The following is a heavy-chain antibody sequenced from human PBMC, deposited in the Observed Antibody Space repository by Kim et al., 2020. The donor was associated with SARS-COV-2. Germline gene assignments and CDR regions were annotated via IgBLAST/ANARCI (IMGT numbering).Heavy chain of an antibody. J-gene: IGHJ5*02. CDR2: T. CDR3: ARQASFRGFDP. Sequence: TRYSPSFQGQVTISADKSISTAYLQWSSLKASDTAMYYCARQASFRGFDPWGQGTLVTVSS. V-gene: IGHV5-51*01.